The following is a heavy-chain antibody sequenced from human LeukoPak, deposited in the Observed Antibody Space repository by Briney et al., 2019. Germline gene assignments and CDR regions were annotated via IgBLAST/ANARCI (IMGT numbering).Heavy chain of an antibody. CDR1: GFTFTSFA. CDR3: ARDPYNSGSSYFDY. Sequence: SGGSLRLSCATSGFTFTSFAVSWVRQAPGTGLEWLSTISASGGSTFYADSVKGRFTISRDNSKNTLYLQMNSLRAEDTAVYYCARDPYNSGSSYFDYWGQGTLVTVSS. J-gene: IGHJ4*02. D-gene: IGHD3-10*01. V-gene: IGHV3-23*01. CDR2: ISASGGST.